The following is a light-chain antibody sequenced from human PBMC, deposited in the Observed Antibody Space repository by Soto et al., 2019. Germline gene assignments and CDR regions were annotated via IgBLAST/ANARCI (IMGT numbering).Light chain of an antibody. CDR2: RNT. CDR3: AAWDDSLNGRV. V-gene: IGLV1-44*01. CDR1: SSNIGSNT. J-gene: IGLJ3*02. Sequence: QPVLTQPPSASGTPGQRVTISCSGSSSNIGSNTVNWYQQLPGTAPKLLIYRNTERPSGVPDRFSGSKSGTSASLAISGLQSEDEADYYCAAWDDSLNGRVFGGGTKVTVL.